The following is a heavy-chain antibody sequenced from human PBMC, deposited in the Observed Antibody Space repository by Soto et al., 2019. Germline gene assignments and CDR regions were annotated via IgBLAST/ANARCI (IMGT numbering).Heavy chain of an antibody. CDR1: GFTFSSYE. D-gene: IGHD2-2*01. CDR3: ARECSSTSCPYYYYYGMDV. Sequence: EVPLVESGGGLVQPGGSLRLSCAASGFTFSSYEMNWVRQAPGKGLEWVSYISSSGSTIYYADSVKGRFTISRDNAKNSLYLQMNSLRAEDTAVYYCARECSSTSCPYYYYYGMDVWGQGTTVTVSS. V-gene: IGHV3-48*03. J-gene: IGHJ6*02. CDR2: ISSSGSTI.